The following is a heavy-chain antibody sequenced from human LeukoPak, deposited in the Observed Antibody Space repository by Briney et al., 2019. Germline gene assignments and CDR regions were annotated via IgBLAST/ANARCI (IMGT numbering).Heavy chain of an antibody. Sequence: GGSLRLSCAASGFTFSSYSMIWVRQAPGRGLEWVSSISSSSSYIYYVDSVKGRFTTSRDNVENSLYLQMNSLRAEDTAVYYCARAKVGARDYFDYWGQGTLVTVSS. CDR2: ISSSSSYI. CDR3: ARAKVGARDYFDY. D-gene: IGHD1-26*01. CDR1: GFTFSSYS. V-gene: IGHV3-21*01. J-gene: IGHJ4*02.